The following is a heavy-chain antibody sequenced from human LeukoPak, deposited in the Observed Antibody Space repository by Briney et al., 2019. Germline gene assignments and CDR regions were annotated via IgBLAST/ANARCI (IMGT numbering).Heavy chain of an antibody. J-gene: IGHJ5*02. CDR2: IHYSGST. Sequence: SETLSLTCTVSGVSISSYYWSWIRQPPGKGLEWIGYIHYSGSTKYNPSHKSRVTISVDTSNNNFSLKLSSVTAADTAVYYCARGRTRVPYNWFDPWGQGTLVTVSS. D-gene: IGHD1-1*01. CDR3: ARGRTRVPYNWFDP. V-gene: IGHV4-59*01. CDR1: GVSISSYY.